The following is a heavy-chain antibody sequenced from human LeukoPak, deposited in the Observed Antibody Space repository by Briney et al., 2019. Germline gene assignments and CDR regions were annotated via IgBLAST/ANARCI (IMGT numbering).Heavy chain of an antibody. Sequence: SETLSXTXXVXXXXXXGYYWSWIRQPPGKGLEWIGEINHSGSTNYNPSLKSRVTISVDTSKNQFSLKLSSVTAADTAVYYCARDRRITMVRGVSGARRNDYWGQGTLVTVSS. CDR2: INHSGST. J-gene: IGHJ4*02. CDR3: ARDRRITMVRGVSGARRNDY. D-gene: IGHD3-10*01. V-gene: IGHV4-34*01. CDR1: XXXXXGYY.